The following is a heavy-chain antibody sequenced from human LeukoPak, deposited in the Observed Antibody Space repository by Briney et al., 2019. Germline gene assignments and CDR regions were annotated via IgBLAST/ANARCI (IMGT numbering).Heavy chain of an antibody. V-gene: IGHV1-2*02. D-gene: IGHD3-3*01. CDR1: GYTFTGYY. CDR3: ARDIDFWSCYSIDY. CDR2: INPNSGGT. Sequence: ASVKVSCKASGYTFTGYYMHWVRQAPGQGLEWMGWINPNSGGTNYAQKFQGRVTMTRDTSISTAYMELSRLRSDDTAVYYCARDIDFWSCYSIDYWGQGTLVTVSS. J-gene: IGHJ4*02.